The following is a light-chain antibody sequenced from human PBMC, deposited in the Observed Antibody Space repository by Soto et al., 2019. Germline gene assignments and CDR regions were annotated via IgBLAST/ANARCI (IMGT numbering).Light chain of an antibody. J-gene: IGLJ1*01. V-gene: IGLV2-14*01. CDR2: DVS. CDR3: SSYTTSNTRQIV. Sequence: QSVLTQPASVSGSPGQSITISCTGTSSDVGGYNYVSWYQQHPGKAPKFMIYDVSNRPSGVSNRFSGSKSGNTASLTISGLQAEDEADYYCSSYTTSNTRQIVFGTGTKVPS. CDR1: SSDVGGYNY.